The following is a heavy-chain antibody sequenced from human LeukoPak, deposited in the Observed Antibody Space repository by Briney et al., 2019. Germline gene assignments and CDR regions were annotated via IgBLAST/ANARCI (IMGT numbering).Heavy chain of an antibody. J-gene: IGHJ4*02. D-gene: IGHD4-17*01. CDR1: GFTFSIYR. CDR2: IWYDGSNK. CDR3: ARDQEDTVTLDY. Sequence: GGSLRLSCAASGFTFSIYRMCWVRQDPGKGLEWGSDIWYDGSNKYYADSVKGRFTNSRDNSKNTLYLQMNSLRAEDTAVYYCARDQEDTVTLDYWGQGTLVTVSS. V-gene: IGHV3-33*01.